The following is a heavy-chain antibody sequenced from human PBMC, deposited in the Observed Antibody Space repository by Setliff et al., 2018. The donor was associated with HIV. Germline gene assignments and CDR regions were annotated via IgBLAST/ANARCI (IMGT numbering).Heavy chain of an antibody. Sequence: PSETLSLTCAVSGYSIRSGYYWGWIRQPPGKGLEWIGSTYHSGSTYYNPSLKSRVSISVDTSKNQFSLKLSSVTAADTAVYYCARHESGRSSSWSNFDYWGQGTLVTVSS. CDR2: TYHSGST. CDR3: ARHESGRSSSWSNFDY. CDR1: GYSIRSGYY. J-gene: IGHJ4*02. D-gene: IGHD6-13*01. V-gene: IGHV4-38-2*01.